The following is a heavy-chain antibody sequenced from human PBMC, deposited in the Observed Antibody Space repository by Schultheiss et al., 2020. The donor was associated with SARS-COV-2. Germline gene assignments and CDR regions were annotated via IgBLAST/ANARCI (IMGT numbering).Heavy chain of an antibody. CDR3: ARHVIDLWPIDH. CDR1: GGSISSYY. CDR2: IYYSGST. Sequence: SETLSLTCTVSGGSISSYYWSWIRQPPGKGLEWIGSIYYSGSTYYNPSLKSRVTISVDTSKNQFSLRLSSVTAADTTVYYCARHVIDLWPIDHWGQGTLVTVSS. V-gene: IGHV4-59*05. D-gene: IGHD3-10*01. J-gene: IGHJ4*02.